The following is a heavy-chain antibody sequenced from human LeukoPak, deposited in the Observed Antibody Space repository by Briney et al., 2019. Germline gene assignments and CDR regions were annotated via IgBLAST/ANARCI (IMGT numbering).Heavy chain of an antibody. CDR1: GYTFTGQY. J-gene: IGHJ1*01. D-gene: IGHD3-16*01. V-gene: IGHV1-2*02. Sequence: ASVKVSYKTSGYTFTGQYLHWVRQAPGQGLEWMGGINPNSGGTKSAQKFQGRVIMTRDTSISTAYMELRSLSSDDTAVYYCARGRQLHLGELFPFAEFFQPWGQGTLVTVFS. CDR3: ARGRQLHLGELFPFAEFFQP. CDR2: INPNSGGT.